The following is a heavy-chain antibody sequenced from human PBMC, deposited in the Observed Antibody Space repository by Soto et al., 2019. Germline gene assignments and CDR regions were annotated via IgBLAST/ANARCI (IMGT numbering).Heavy chain of an antibody. V-gene: IGHV3-49*04. D-gene: IGHD6-13*01. CDR1: GFTFGDYA. CDR3: TRGTPGIAATGYYFDY. Sequence: GGSLRLSCTASGFTFGDYAMSWVRQVPGKGPEWVGFIRSKAYGGTTEYAASVKGRFTISRDDSKSIAYLQMNSLKTEDTAVYYCTRGTPGIAATGYYFDYWGQGTLVTVSS. CDR2: IRSKAYGGTT. J-gene: IGHJ4*02.